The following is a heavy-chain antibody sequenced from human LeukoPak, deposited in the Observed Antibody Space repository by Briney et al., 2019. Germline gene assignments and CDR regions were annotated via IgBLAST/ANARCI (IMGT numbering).Heavy chain of an antibody. J-gene: IGHJ5*02. CDR3: ARDPRDCSGGNCYSGHNWFDP. D-gene: IGHD2-15*01. Sequence: GGSLRLSCAASGFSFGNYWMHWVRQAPGKGLVWVSRINSDGRSTSYADSVKGRFTISRDNAKNTLSLQMNSLRAEDTALYYCARDPRDCSGGNCYSGHNWFDPWGQGTLVTVSS. CDR2: INSDGRST. V-gene: IGHV3-74*01. CDR1: GFSFGNYW.